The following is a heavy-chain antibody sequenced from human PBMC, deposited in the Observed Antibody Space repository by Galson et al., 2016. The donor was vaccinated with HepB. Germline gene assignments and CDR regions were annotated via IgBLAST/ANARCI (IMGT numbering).Heavy chain of an antibody. CDR2: ISGNVYST. Sequence: SLRLSCAASGFTSRTYAMIWVRQAPGKGLEWVSTISGNVYSTYYADSVKGRFTISRDNSKNTLSLQKNSLRADDTAVYYCAKVHDILSGFSKSYFDYWGQGTLVAVSS. D-gene: IGHD3-9*01. V-gene: IGHV3-23*01. CDR3: AKVHDILSGFSKSYFDY. J-gene: IGHJ4*02. CDR1: GFTSRTYA.